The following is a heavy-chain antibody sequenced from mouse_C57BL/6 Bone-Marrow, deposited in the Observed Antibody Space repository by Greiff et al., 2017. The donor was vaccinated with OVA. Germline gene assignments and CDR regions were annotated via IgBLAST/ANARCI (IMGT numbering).Heavy chain of an antibody. CDR3: ARGRYYGSRSWFAY. CDR1: GYTFTSYW. D-gene: IGHD1-1*01. V-gene: IGHV1-52*01. Sequence: QVQLQQPGAELVRPGSSVKLSCKASGYTFTSYWMHWVKQRPIQGLEWIGNIDPSDSETHYNQKFKDKATLTVDKSSSTAYMQLSSLTSEDSAVYYCARGRYYGSRSWFAYWGQGTLVTVSA. J-gene: IGHJ3*01. CDR2: IDPSDSET.